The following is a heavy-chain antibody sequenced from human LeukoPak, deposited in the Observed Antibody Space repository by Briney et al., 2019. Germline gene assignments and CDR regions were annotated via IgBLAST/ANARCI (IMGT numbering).Heavy chain of an antibody. CDR1: GGSFSGYY. CDR3: ARRSRGRWLQFGGAYYFDY. V-gene: IGHV4-34*01. CDR2: INHSGST. J-gene: IGHJ4*02. Sequence: SETLSLTCAVYGGSFSGYYWGWIRQPPGKGLEWIGEINHSGSTNYNPSLKSRVTISVDTSKNQFSLKLSSVTAADTAVYYCARRSRGRWLQFGGAYYFDYWGQGTLVTVSS. D-gene: IGHD5-24*01.